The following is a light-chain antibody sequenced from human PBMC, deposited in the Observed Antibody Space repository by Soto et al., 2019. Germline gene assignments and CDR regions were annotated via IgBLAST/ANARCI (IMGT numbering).Light chain of an antibody. Sequence: DIQMTQSPSTLSASVGDRVTITCRASQSISSWLAWYQQKPGKAPKLLIYDASSLESGVPSRFSGSGSGTEFTLTISSLQPGDFATYYCQQYNSYSGTFGGGTKVEIK. CDR1: QSISSW. CDR2: DAS. J-gene: IGKJ4*01. CDR3: QQYNSYSGT. V-gene: IGKV1-5*01.